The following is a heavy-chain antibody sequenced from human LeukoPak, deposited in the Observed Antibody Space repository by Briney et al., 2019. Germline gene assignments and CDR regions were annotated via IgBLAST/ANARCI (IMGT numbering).Heavy chain of an antibody. CDR1: GFTFSGHE. Sequence: PGGSLRLSCAASGFTFSGHETNWVRQTPGKGLEWLSYISTTGSTIYYADSVKGRFTISRDNAKNSLYLQMNSLRAEDTAIYYCARADPYGDSTPDYWGQGTPVTVSS. CDR2: ISTTGSTI. D-gene: IGHD4-17*01. V-gene: IGHV3-48*03. CDR3: ARADPYGDSTPDY. J-gene: IGHJ4*02.